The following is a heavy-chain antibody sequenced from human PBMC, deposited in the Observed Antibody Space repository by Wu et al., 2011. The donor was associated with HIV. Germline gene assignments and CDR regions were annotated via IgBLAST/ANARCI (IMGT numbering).Heavy chain of an antibody. CDR3: ARDLGGDEDY. J-gene: IGHJ4*02. V-gene: IGHV1-18*04. CDR1: GYTFTTYS. D-gene: IGHD2-21*01. Sequence: QPQLIQSGGEVKKPGASVKVSCKASGYTFTTYSISWVREAPGQGLEWMAWISAYNGKTKYAQKFQGRVTITADKSTSTAYMELSSLTSEDTAVYYCARDLGGDEDYWGQGTLVTVSS. CDR2: ISAYNGKT.